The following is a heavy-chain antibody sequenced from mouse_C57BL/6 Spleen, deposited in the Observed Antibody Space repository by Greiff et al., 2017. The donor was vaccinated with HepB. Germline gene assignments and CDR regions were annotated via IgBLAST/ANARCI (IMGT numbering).Heavy chain of an antibody. J-gene: IGHJ3*01. CDR2: IDPETGGT. V-gene: IGHV1-15*01. Sequence: VQLQESGAELVRPGASVTLSCKASGYTFTDYEMHWVKQTPVHGLEWIGAIDPETGGTAYNQKFKGKAILTADKSSSTAYMELRSLTSGDSAVYYCTRGLTYWGQGTLVTVSA. CDR1: GYTFTDYE. CDR3: TRGLTY.